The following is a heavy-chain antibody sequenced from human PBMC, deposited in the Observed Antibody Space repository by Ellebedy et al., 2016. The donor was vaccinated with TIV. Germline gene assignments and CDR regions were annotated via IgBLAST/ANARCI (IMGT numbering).Heavy chain of an antibody. CDR2: IRDGGGST. D-gene: IGHD4-17*01. J-gene: IGHJ2*01. Sequence: GESLKISCAASGFKFSSYAMSWVRQVPGKGLQWVSAIRDGGGSTFYADSVKGRFTISRDNSKNTLDLQMNSLRAEDTAIYYCAKGPYGDYARYFDLWGRGTLVTVSS. CDR3: AKGPYGDYARYFDL. V-gene: IGHV3-23*01. CDR1: GFKFSSYA.